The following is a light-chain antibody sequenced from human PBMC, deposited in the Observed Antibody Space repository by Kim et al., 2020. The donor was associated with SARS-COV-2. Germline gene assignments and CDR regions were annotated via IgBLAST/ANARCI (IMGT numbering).Light chain of an antibody. CDR1: VFPRKY. CDR3: YSTDISGNHRV. Sequence: SPEQTARITCSGDVFPRKYAYWYQQKSGLAPVLIIYEDSKRPSGIPVRFSGSSSGTMATLTISGAQVEDEAGYYCYSTDISGNHRVFGGGTQLTFL. V-gene: IGLV3-10*01. CDR2: EDS. J-gene: IGLJ2*01.